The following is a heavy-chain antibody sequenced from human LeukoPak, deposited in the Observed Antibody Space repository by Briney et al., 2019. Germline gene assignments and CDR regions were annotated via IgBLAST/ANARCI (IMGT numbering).Heavy chain of an antibody. D-gene: IGHD6-13*01. V-gene: IGHV1-8*03. CDR2: TNPNTGNT. CDR1: GYTITSYD. Sequence: ASVRVSCKASGYTITSYDINWVRQAPGQGLEWMGWTNPNTGNTGYAQNFQGRITITRDISINTAYMELSSLRSDDTAVYYCARVPTLGIYYYYHYMDVWGKGTTVTVSS. J-gene: IGHJ6*03. CDR3: ARVPTLGIYYYYHYMDV.